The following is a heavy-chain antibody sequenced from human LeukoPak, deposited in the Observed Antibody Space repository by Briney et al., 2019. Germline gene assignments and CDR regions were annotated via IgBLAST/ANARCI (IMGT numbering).Heavy chain of an antibody. CDR2: MNPNSGDT. J-gene: IGHJ6*03. CDR3: ASSDTYDILTGYGRGDYMDV. CDR1: GYTFISYD. V-gene: IGHV1-8*01. D-gene: IGHD3-9*01. Sequence: ASVKVSCKASGYTFISYDINWVRQATGQGLEWLGWMNPNSGDTGYAQKFQGRVTMTRNTSIGTAYVELSSLTSEDTAVYYCASSDTYDILTGYGRGDYMDVWGKGTTVTISS.